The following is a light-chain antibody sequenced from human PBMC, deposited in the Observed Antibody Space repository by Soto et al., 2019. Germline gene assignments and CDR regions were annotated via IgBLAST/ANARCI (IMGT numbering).Light chain of an antibody. CDR3: NSYTSRSTYV. Sequence: QSVLTQPASVSGSPGQSITISCTGTSIDVGGYNYVSWYQQHPGKAPKLVIYDVSNRPSGVSNRFSGSKSGNTASLTISGLQAEDEADYYCNSYTSRSTYVFGSRTKVTVL. CDR2: DVS. V-gene: IGLV2-14*01. J-gene: IGLJ1*01. CDR1: SIDVGGYNY.